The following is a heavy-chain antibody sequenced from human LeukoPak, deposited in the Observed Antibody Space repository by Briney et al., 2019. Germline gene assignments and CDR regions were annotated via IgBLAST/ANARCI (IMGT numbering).Heavy chain of an antibody. CDR1: GYIFTGYY. CDR2: INPNSGDT. J-gene: IGHJ4*02. Sequence: ASVKVSCKASGYIFTGYYMHWVRQAPGQGLEWMGWINPNSGDTNYAQKFQGRVTMTRDMSTSTVYMELSSLRSEDTAVYYCARDRGSLGSSGYYFGYWGQGTLVTVSS. CDR3: ARDRGSLGSSGYYFGY. V-gene: IGHV1-2*02. D-gene: IGHD3-22*01.